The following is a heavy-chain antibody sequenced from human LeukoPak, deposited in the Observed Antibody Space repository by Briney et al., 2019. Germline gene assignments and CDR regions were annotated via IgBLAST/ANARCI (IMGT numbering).Heavy chain of an antibody. V-gene: IGHV5-51*01. J-gene: IGHJ4*03. CDR3: ARQGSGYINY. CDR1: GYSFTTNW. D-gene: IGHD2-15*01. Sequence: GGSLQISCKGSGYSFTTNWIGWVRQMPGKGLEWMGIIYPSDSDTRYSPSFQGQVTISADKSISTAYLQWSSLKASDTAMYYCARQGSGYINYWGQGTLVTVSS. CDR2: IYPSDSDT.